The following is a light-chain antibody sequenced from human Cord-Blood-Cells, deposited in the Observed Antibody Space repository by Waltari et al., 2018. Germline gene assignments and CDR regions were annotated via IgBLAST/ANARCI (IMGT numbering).Light chain of an antibody. Sequence: EIVMTQSPATLSVSQGDRATLSCRASQSVSSNLAWYQQKPAQAPRRLIYGASTRATGIPARFSGSGSGTECTRTISSLQSEGFAVYYCQKYKNWPPYAFGHGTNL. J-gene: IGKJ2*01. V-gene: IGKV3-15*01. CDR3: QKYKNWPPYA. CDR2: GAS. CDR1: QSVSSN.